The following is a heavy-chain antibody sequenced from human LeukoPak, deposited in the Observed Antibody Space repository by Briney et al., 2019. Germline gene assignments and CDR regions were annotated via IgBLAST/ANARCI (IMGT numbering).Heavy chain of an antibody. CDR3: ARGGELLRPADY. CDR2: MNQDGSEK. Sequence: GGSLRLSCAASGFTFSSYWTSWVRQAPGKGLEWVANMNQDGSEKYYVDSVKGRFTISRDNAKNSLYLQMNNLRAEDTAVYYCARGGELLRPADYWGQGTLVTVSS. CDR1: GFTFSSYW. D-gene: IGHD1-26*01. J-gene: IGHJ4*02. V-gene: IGHV3-7*01.